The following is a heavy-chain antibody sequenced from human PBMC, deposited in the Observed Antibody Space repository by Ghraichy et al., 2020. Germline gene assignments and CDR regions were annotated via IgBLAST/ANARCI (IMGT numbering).Heavy chain of an antibody. CDR3: AKVGVPTGTYYDILTGYYHFDL. V-gene: IGHV3-23*01. Sequence: GGSLRLSCAASGFTFSSYAMSWVRQAPGKGLEWVSAISGSGGSTYYADSVKGRFTISRDNSKNTLYLQMNSLRAEDTAVYYCAKVGVPTGTYYDILTGYYHFDLWAQGTMVTASS. D-gene: IGHD3-9*01. J-gene: IGHJ3*01. CDR2: ISGSGGST. CDR1: GFTFSSYA.